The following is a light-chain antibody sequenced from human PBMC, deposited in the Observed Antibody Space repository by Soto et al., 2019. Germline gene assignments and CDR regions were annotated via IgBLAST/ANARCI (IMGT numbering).Light chain of an antibody. Sequence: QSALTQPASVSGSPGQSITISCTGTTNDVGGYNYVSWYQQHPGKAPKLLIFEVIKRPSGISDRFSGSKSGNTASLTISGLQAEDEADYYCSAYTHSNTVIFGGGTKLTVL. CDR3: SAYTHSNTVI. CDR1: TNDVGGYNY. J-gene: IGLJ2*01. CDR2: EVI. V-gene: IGLV2-14*01.